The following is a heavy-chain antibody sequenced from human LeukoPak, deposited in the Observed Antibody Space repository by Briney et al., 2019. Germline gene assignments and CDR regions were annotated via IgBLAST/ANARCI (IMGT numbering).Heavy chain of an antibody. CDR2: IYPSDSDT. CDR1: GYSFSTYW. Sequence: PGKSLKISCKGSGYSFSTYWIGWVRQMPGKGLEWMGIIYPSDSDTRYSPSFQGQVTISADKSISTAYLQWNSLKASDTAMYYCSRHPCGGDCYSFSPIDYWGQGTLVTVSS. J-gene: IGHJ4*02. D-gene: IGHD2-21*01. CDR3: SRHPCGGDCYSFSPIDY. V-gene: IGHV5-51*01.